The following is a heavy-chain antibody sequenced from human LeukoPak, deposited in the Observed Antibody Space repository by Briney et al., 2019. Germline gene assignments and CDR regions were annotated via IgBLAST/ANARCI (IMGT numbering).Heavy chain of an antibody. D-gene: IGHD6-19*01. Sequence: PSETLSLTCTVSGGSVYYYYWSWIRQPPGKGLEWIGYIYYSGSTNYNPSLKSRVTISVDTSKNQFSLKLSSVTAADTAVYYCARVLRGGNSGWSFDCWGQATLVTVSS. CDR3: ARVLRGGNSGWSFDC. CDR1: GGSVYYYY. CDR2: IYYSGST. V-gene: IGHV4-59*02. J-gene: IGHJ4*02.